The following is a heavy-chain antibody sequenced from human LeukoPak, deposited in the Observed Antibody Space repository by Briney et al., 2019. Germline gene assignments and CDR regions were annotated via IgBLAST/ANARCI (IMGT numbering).Heavy chain of an antibody. CDR2: IIPIFGTA. CDR3: ARERLDGIFAFDI. V-gene: IGHV1-69*06. Sequence: SGKVSCKASGGTFSSYAISWVRQAPGQGLEWMGGIIPIFGTANYAQKFQGRVTITADKSTSAAYMELSSLRSEDTAVYYCARERLDGIFAFDIWGQGTMVTVSS. CDR1: GGTFSSYA. D-gene: IGHD2-15*01. J-gene: IGHJ3*02.